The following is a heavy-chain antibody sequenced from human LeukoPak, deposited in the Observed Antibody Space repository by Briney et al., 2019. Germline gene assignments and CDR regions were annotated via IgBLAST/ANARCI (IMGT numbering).Heavy chain of an antibody. V-gene: IGHV1-18*01. J-gene: IGHJ6*03. D-gene: IGHD1-26*01. CDR1: GYTFTSHG. Sequence: ASVKVSCKASGYTFTSHGISWVRQAPGQGLEWMGWISAYNGNTNYAQKLQGRVTMTTDTSTSTAYMELRSLRSDDTAVYYCAREVYSGSYLYYYYMDVWGKGTTVTVSS. CDR3: AREVYSGSYLYYYYMDV. CDR2: ISAYNGNT.